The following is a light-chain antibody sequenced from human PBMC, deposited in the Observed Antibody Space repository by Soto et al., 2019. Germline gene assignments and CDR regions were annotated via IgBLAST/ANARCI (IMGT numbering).Light chain of an antibody. CDR3: QQYNSYSEA. CDR1: QSISTW. Sequence: DIQMTQSPSTLSASVGDRVTITCRASQSISTWLAWYQQKPGKAPKLLIYRASSLESGVPSRFSGSGSETEFTLTISSLQPDDFATYYCQQYNSYSEAFGQGTKV. V-gene: IGKV1-5*03. CDR2: RAS. J-gene: IGKJ1*01.